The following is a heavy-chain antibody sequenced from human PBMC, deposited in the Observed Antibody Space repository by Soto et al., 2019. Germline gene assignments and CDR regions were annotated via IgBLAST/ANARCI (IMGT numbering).Heavy chain of an antibody. CDR2: INPYNANT. V-gene: IGHV1-18*04. CDR1: GYTLTNHR. Sequence: ASTKVSCKASGYTLTNHRIDFVRRAAGQGLEWVGWINPYNANTNYAQKLQGRVTMTTDTSTSTAYMDLRSLTSDDTAVYYCARDRVAGIWGDAFDIWGQGTMVTVS. J-gene: IGHJ3*02. CDR3: ARDRVAGIWGDAFDI. D-gene: IGHD3-16*01.